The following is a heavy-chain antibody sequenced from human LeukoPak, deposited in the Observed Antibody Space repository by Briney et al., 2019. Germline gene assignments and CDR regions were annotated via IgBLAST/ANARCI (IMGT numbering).Heavy chain of an antibody. CDR3: ARDRRGYSYGYDY. D-gene: IGHD5-18*01. V-gene: IGHV4-59*01. J-gene: IGHJ4*02. Sequence: PSETLSLTCTVSGGSISSYYWSWIRQPPGKGLEWIGYIYYSGSTNYNPSLESRVTISVDTSKNQFSLKLSSVTAADTAVYYCARDRRGYSYGYDYWGQGTLVTVSS. CDR1: GGSISSYY. CDR2: IYYSGST.